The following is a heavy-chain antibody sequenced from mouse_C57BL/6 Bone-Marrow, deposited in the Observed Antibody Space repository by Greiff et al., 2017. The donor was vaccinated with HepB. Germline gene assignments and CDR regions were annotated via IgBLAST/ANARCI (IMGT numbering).Heavy chain of an antibody. J-gene: IGHJ4*01. V-gene: IGHV7-3*01. Sequence: EVKLMESGGGLVQPGGSLSLSCAASGFTFTDYYMSWVRQPPGKALEWLGFIRNKANGYTTEYSESVKGRFTISRDNSPSILYLQMSALRAEDSATYYCARSDGYYYYAMDYWGQGTSVTVSS. D-gene: IGHD2-3*01. CDR3: ARSDGYYYYAMDY. CDR1: GFTFTDYY. CDR2: IRNKANGYTT.